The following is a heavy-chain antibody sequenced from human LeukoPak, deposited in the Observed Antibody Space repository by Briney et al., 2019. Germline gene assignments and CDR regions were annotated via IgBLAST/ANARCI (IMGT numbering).Heavy chain of an antibody. CDR1: GGSISSSSYY. D-gene: IGHD3-22*01. J-gene: IGHJ4*02. V-gene: IGHV4-39*07. Sequence: SETLSLTCTVSGGSISSSSYYWGWIRQPPGKGLEWIGSIYYSGSTFYNPSLKSRVTISVDTSKNQFSLKLSSVTAADTAVYYCARAPKYYYGSSGYYRFDYWGLGTLVTVS. CDR2: IYYSGST. CDR3: ARAPKYYYGSSGYYRFDY.